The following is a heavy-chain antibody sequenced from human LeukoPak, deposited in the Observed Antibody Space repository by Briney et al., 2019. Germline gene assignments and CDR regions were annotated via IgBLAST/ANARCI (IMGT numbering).Heavy chain of an antibody. CDR3: ATHPTVITRFDI. CDR1: GGSIGRYW. J-gene: IGHJ3*02. V-gene: IGHV4-59*01. D-gene: IGHD4-23*01. Sequence: SETLSLTCSVSGGSIGRYWWSWIRQPPGKGLEWIGYIYYTGSTNCNPSLKSRVTISLDMSQNRLPLKLSSVTAADTAVYYCATHPTVITRFDIWGQGTMVTVSS. CDR2: IYYTGST.